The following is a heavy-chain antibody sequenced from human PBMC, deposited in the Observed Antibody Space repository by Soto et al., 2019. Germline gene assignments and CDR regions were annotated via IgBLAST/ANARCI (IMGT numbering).Heavy chain of an antibody. J-gene: IGHJ4*01. CDR3: ARARGCSSTSCYEGHFLDY. D-gene: IGHD2-2*01. Sequence: SETLSLTCTVSGGSISSGAYYWSWIRQHPGQGLEWIGFIYYSGSTYYNPSLKSRVTISVDTSKSQFSLKLSSVTAADTAVYYCARARGCSSTSCYEGHFLDYSGHGSLVTVSS. V-gene: IGHV4-31*03. CDR2: IYYSGST. CDR1: GGSISSGAYY.